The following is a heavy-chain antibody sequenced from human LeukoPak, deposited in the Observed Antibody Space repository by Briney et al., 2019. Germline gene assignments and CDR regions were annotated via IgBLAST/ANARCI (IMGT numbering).Heavy chain of an antibody. CDR2: IIPIFGTA. Sequence: GASVKVSCKASGGTFSNYAISWVRQAPGQGLEWMGGIIPIFGTANYAQKFQGRVAITADEPTSTAYMELSSLRSEDTAVYYCARGPSHIAVTSYYYYYYMDLWGKGTTVTVSS. CDR1: GGTFSNYA. D-gene: IGHD6-19*01. V-gene: IGHV1-69*13. J-gene: IGHJ6*03. CDR3: ARGPSHIAVTSYYYYYYMDL.